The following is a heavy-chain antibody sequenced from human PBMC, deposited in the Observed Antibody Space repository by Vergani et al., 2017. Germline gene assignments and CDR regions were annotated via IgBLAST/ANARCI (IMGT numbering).Heavy chain of an antibody. D-gene: IGHD2-2*01. J-gene: IGHJ5*02. CDR2: IYYSGST. Sequence: QVQLQESGPGLVKPSETLSLTCTVSGGSISSSSYYWGWIRQPPGKGLEWIGSIYYSGSTYYNPSLKSRVTISVDTSKNQFSLKLSSVTAADTAVYYCARQSTSSDNWFDPWGQGTLVTVSS. CDR1: GGSISSSSYY. CDR3: ARQSTSSDNWFDP. V-gene: IGHV4-39*01.